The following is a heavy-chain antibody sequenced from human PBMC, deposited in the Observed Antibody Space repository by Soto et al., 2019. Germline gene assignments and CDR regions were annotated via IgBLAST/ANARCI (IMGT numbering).Heavy chain of an antibody. Sequence: SLRLSCAASGFTFSSYGMHWVRQAPGKGLEWVAVISYDGSNKYYADSVKGRFTISRDNSKNTLYLQMNSLRAEDTAVYYCAKDGNYYGSGRYYNVEGYYYGMDVWGQGTTVTASS. CDR2: ISYDGSNK. CDR3: AKDGNYYGSGRYYNVEGYYYGMDV. J-gene: IGHJ6*02. D-gene: IGHD3-10*01. CDR1: GFTFSSYG. V-gene: IGHV3-30*18.